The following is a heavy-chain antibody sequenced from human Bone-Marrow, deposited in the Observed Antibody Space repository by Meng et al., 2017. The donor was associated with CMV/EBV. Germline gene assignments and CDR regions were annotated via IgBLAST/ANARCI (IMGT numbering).Heavy chain of an antibody. Sequence: VSGDSSSGDKWWTWIRQPPGEGLEWIGEIHQSGSTNYNPSLKSRVTISVDKSKNQFSLKLNSVTAADTAVYYCARRPYYDSTGYFYNWGQGTLVTVSS. CDR2: IHQSGST. J-gene: IGHJ4*02. D-gene: IGHD3-22*01. CDR3: ARRPYYDSTGYFYN. CDR1: GDSSSGDKW. V-gene: IGHV4-4*02.